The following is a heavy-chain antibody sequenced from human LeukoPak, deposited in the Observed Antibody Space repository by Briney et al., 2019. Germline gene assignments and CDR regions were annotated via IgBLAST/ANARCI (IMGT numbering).Heavy chain of an antibody. CDR2: ISYDGSNK. D-gene: IGHD6-13*01. J-gene: IGHJ4*02. Sequence: GGSLRLSCAASGFTFSSYAMHWVRQAPGKGLEWVAVISYDGSNKYYADSVKGRFTISRDNSKNTLYLQMNSPRAEDTAVYYCARDIQRYSSSWYRFGDYWGQGTLVTVSS. V-gene: IGHV3-30-3*01. CDR1: GFTFSSYA. CDR3: ARDIQRYSSSWYRFGDY.